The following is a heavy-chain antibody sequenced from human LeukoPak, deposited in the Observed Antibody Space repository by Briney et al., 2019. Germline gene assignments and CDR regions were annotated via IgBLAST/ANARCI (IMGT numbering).Heavy chain of an antibody. D-gene: IGHD3-3*01. J-gene: IGHJ6*03. CDR1: GYAFTSYG. V-gene: IGHV1-18*01. CDR3: ARVGSGKQTYYDFWSGYLHYYYYYYMDV. Sequence: ASVKVSCKASGYAFTSYGIRWVREAPGQGLEWMGWISAYNGNTNYAQKLQGRVTMTTDTSTSTAYMELRSLRSDDTAVYYCARVGSGKQTYYDFWSGYLHYYYYYYMDVWGKGTTVTVSS. CDR2: ISAYNGNT.